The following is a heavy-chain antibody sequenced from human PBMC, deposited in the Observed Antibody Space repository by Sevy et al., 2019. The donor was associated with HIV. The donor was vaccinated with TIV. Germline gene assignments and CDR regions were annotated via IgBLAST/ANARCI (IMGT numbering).Heavy chain of an antibody. CDR3: AKDIPGWSGFDY. J-gene: IGHJ4*02. D-gene: IGHD3-10*01. CDR2: ITWDAAKT. CDR1: GFTFDDYT. Sequence: GGSLRRSCAASGFTFDDYTMHWVRQVPGKGLEWVSLITWDAAKTDYADSVKCRCTVSRDNSENSLYLQMNSLRTEDSALYFCAKDIPGWSGFDYWGQGTLVTVSS. V-gene: IGHV3-43*01.